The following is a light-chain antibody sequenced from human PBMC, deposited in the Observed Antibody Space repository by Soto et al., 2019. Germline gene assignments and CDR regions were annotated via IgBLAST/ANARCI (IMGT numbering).Light chain of an antibody. CDR3: QVWDIMTDNYV. J-gene: IGLJ1*01. CDR1: NIGNKR. Sequence: SYELTQSPSVSVAPEKTATITCGGNNIGNKRVHWYRQKPGQAPVLLFSYDSDRPSGIPERFSGSNSGNTATLTISRVEAGDEADYYCQVWDIMTDNYVFGSGTKVTVL. V-gene: IGLV3-21*04. CDR2: YDS.